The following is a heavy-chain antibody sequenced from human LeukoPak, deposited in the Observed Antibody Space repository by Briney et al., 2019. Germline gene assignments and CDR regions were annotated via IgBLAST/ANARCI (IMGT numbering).Heavy chain of an antibody. CDR3: AKDQRLRLQLVFDY. V-gene: IGHV1-2*02. D-gene: IGHD5-24*01. J-gene: IGHJ4*02. Sequence: ASVKVSCKASGYTFTGYYIHWVRQAPGQGLEWMGWINPHSGGTNYAQKFQGGVTMTRDTSITTAYMELSSLRSDDTAVYYCAKDQRLRLQLVFDYWGQGTLVTVSS. CDR1: GYTFTGYY. CDR2: INPHSGGT.